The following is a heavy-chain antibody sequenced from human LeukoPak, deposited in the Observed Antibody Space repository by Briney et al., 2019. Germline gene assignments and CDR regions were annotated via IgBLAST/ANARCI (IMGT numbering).Heavy chain of an antibody. CDR3: ARRYHYDSSGYQFDY. V-gene: IGHV3-74*01. J-gene: IGHJ4*02. D-gene: IGHD3-22*01. Sequence: PGGSLRLSCAPSGFTFRSYWMHWVRQVPGKGLVWVSRIDAEGTTTTYADSVKGRFTISRDNAENTLYLQMNSLRAEDTAVYYCARRYHYDSSGYQFDYWGQGTLVTVSS. CDR2: IDAEGTTT. CDR1: GFTFRSYW.